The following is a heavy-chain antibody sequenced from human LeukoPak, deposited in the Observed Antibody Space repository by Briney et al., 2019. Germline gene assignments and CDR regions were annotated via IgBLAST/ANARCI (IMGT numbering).Heavy chain of an antibody. J-gene: IGHJ4*02. V-gene: IGHV1-18*04. CDR2: ISAYTGKT. CDR1: GYTFTGYY. Sequence: GASVKVSCKASGYTFTGYYMHWVRQAPGHGLELMGLISAYTGKTNYAQTLQGRVTMATDTSTSTPYMELRSLVSDDTAADYCARDYGDYESTFDYWGQGTLVTVSS. D-gene: IGHD4-17*01. CDR3: ARDYGDYESTFDY.